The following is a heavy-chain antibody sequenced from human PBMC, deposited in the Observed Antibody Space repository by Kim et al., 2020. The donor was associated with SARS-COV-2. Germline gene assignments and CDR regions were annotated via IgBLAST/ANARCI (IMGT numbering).Heavy chain of an antibody. Sequence: ASVKVSCKASGYTFTGYYMHWVRQAPGQGLEWMGWINPNSGGTNYAQKFQGRVTMTRDTSISTAYMELSRLRSDDTAVYYCARDSDYGDYSFNYYYGMDVWGQGTTVTVSS. CDR2: INPNSGGT. J-gene: IGHJ6*02. CDR3: ARDSDYGDYSFNYYYGMDV. CDR1: GYTFTGYY. V-gene: IGHV1-2*02. D-gene: IGHD4-17*01.